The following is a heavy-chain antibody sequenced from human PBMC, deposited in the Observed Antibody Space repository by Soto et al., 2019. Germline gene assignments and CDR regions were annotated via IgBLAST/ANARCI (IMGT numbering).Heavy chain of an antibody. J-gene: IGHJ4*02. CDR3: ARGLPYASSGYYYFDY. V-gene: IGHV3-20*04. CDR1: GLTFEDYG. Sequence: EVQLVESGGGVVRPGGSLRISCAASGLTFEDYGMSWVRQAPGKGLEWVSSINWNGGSTGYADSVKGRFTISRDNDKNSLSLKMNSLRAEDTALYYCARGLPYASSGYYYFDYWGQGPLVTVSS. D-gene: IGHD3-22*01. CDR2: INWNGGST.